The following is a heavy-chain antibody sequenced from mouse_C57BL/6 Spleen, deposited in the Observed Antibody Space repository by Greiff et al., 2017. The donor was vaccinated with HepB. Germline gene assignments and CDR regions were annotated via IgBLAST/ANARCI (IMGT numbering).Heavy chain of an antibody. CDR3: ARSGSSGLWFAY. CDR2: IYPGDGDT. J-gene: IGHJ3*01. CDR1: GYAFSSYW. D-gene: IGHD3-2*02. Sequence: QVQLQQSGAELVKPGASVKISCKASGYAFSSYWMNWVKQRPGKGLEWIGQIYPGDGDTNYNGKFKGKATLTADESSSTAYMQLSSLTSEDSAVYFCARSGSSGLWFAYWGQGTLVTVSA. V-gene: IGHV1-80*01.